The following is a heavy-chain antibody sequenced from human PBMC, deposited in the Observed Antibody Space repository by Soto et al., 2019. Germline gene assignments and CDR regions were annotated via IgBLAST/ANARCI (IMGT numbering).Heavy chain of an antibody. J-gene: IGHJ5*02. V-gene: IGHV4-39*01. Sequence: SETLSLTCTVSGGSISSSSYYWGWIRQPPGKGLEWIGSIYYSGSTYYNPSLKSRVTISVDTSKNQFSLKLSSVTAADTAVYYCARLDYYGSGSYYGWFDPWGQGTLVTVSS. CDR2: IYYSGST. CDR3: ARLDYYGSGSYYGWFDP. D-gene: IGHD3-10*01. CDR1: GGSISSSSYY.